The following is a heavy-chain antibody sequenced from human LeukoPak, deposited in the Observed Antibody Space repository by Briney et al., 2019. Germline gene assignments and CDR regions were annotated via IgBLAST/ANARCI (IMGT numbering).Heavy chain of an antibody. CDR1: GGTFSSYA. CDR3: ASMRLVVVPAAMYFDN. Sequence: SVKVSCKASGGTFSSYAISWVRQAPGQGLEWMGGIIPIFGTANYAQKFQGRVTITTDESTSTAYMELSSLRSEDTAVYYCASMRLVVVPAAMYFDNWGQGTLVTVSS. V-gene: IGHV1-69*05. D-gene: IGHD2-2*01. CDR2: IIPIFGTA. J-gene: IGHJ4*02.